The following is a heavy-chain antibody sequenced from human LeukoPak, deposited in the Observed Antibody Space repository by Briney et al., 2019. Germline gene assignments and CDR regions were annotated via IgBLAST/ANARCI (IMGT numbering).Heavy chain of an antibody. CDR2: IRSKSNSYAA. V-gene: IGHV3-73*01. CDR3: TSTIYGSGKAGY. Sequence: GGSLKLTCATSGFSFSDSAIHWVLQASGKGLEWVGRIRSKSNSYAANYAASVQGRFTLSRDGSKNTAYLQMNSLKTEDTAMYFCTSTIYGSGKAGYWGQGTLVTVSS. CDR1: GFSFSDSA. D-gene: IGHD3-10*01. J-gene: IGHJ4*02.